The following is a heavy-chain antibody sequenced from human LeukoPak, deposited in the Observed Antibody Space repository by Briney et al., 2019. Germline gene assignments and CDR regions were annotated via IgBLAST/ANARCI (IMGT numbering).Heavy chain of an antibody. CDR2: IYYTGNT. J-gene: IGHJ4*02. CDR3: ASSVGSTDY. D-gene: IGHD1-26*01. Sequence: SETLSLTCTVSGVSISNHYSSWIRQPPGKGLEWIGYIYYTGNTNYNPSLKSRVTISEDISKNQVSLRLSSVTAADAAVYYCASSVGSTDYWGQGTLVTVSS. V-gene: IGHV4-59*11. CDR1: GVSISNHY.